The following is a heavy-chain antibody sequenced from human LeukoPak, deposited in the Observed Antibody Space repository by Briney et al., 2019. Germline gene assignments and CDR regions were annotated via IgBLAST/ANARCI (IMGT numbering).Heavy chain of an antibody. J-gene: IGHJ4*01. CDR3: ARNRRISMVRGVTYYFDY. V-gene: IGHV4-59*01. Sequence: SETLSLTCTVSGGSISSYYWSWIRQPPGKRLEWIGYIYYNGSPNYNPSLKSRVTISVDTSKNQFSLKLSSVTAADTAVYYCARNRRISMVRGVTYYFDYWGHGNLVFVSS. CDR1: GGSISSYY. D-gene: IGHD3-10*01. CDR2: IYYNGSP.